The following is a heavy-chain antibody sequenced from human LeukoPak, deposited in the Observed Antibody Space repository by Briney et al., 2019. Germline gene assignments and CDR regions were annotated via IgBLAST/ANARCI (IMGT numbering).Heavy chain of an antibody. J-gene: IGHJ5*02. CDR2: INPNSGGT. D-gene: IGHD3-10*01. CDR3: ARGRITMVRGVINWFDP. CDR1: GYTFTGYY. Sequence: ASVKVSCKASGYTFTGYYMHWVRQAPGQGLEWMGWINPNSGGTNYAQKFQGWVTMTRDTSISTAYMELSRLRSDDTAVYYCARGRITMVRGVINWFDPWGQGTLATVSS. V-gene: IGHV1-2*04.